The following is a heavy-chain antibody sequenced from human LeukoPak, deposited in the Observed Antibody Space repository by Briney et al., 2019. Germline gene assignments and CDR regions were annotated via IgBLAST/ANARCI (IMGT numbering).Heavy chain of an antibody. Sequence: GGSLRLSCAASEFTFSSYGMHWVRQAPGKGLEWVAFIRYDGSNKYYADSVKGRFTISRDNSKNTLYLQMNSLRAEDTAVYYCAKRVAVAGTFDYWGQGTLVTVSS. D-gene: IGHD6-19*01. CDR3: AKRVAVAGTFDY. V-gene: IGHV3-30*02. CDR2: IRYDGSNK. J-gene: IGHJ4*02. CDR1: EFTFSSYG.